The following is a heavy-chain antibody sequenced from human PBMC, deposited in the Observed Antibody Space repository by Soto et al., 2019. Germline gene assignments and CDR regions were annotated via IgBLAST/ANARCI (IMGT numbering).Heavy chain of an antibody. CDR1: GFTFSSYG. D-gene: IGHD3-3*01. CDR2: IWYDGSNK. Sequence: GGSLRLSCAASGFTFSSYGMHWVRQAPGKGLEWVAVIWYDGSNKYYADSVKGRFTISRDNSKNTLYLQMNSLRAEDTAVYYCAREVLRFLEWFNGMDVWGQGTTVTVS. J-gene: IGHJ6*02. V-gene: IGHV3-33*01. CDR3: AREVLRFLEWFNGMDV.